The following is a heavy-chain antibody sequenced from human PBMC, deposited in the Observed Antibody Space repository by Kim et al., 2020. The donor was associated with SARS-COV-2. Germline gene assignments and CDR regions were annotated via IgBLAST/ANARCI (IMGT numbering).Heavy chain of an antibody. Sequence: GGSLRLSCAASGFTFSSYGMHWVRQAPGKGLEWVAVISYDGSNKYYADSVKGRFTISRDNSKNTLYLQMNSLRAEDTAVYYCAKRGFGGYGMDVWGQGTTVTVSS. D-gene: IGHD3-10*01. V-gene: IGHV3-30*18. CDR3: AKRGFGGYGMDV. J-gene: IGHJ6*02. CDR1: GFTFSSYG. CDR2: ISYDGSNK.